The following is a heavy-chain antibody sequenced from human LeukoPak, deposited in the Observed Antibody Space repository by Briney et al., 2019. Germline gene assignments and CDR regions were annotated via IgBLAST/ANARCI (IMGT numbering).Heavy chain of an antibody. CDR3: ATHEDIAVAGNFDY. Sequence: GASVKVSCKASGGTFSSYAISWVRQAPGQGLEWMGGIIPIFGTANYAQKFQGRVTITADKSTSTAYMELSSLRSEDTAVYYCATHEDIAVAGNFDYWGQGTLVTVSS. D-gene: IGHD6-19*01. J-gene: IGHJ4*02. CDR2: IIPIFGTA. CDR1: GGTFSSYA. V-gene: IGHV1-69*06.